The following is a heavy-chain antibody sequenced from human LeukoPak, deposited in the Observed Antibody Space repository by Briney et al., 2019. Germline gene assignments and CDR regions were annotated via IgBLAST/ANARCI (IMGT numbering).Heavy chain of an antibody. Sequence: GGSLRLSCAASGFTFSSYWMNWARQAPGKGLGWVASINHNGNVNYYVDSVKGRFTISRDNAENSLYLQMNSLRAEDTALYYCARKRPNYFDYWGQGTLVTVSS. CDR2: INHNGNVN. CDR1: GFTFSSYW. J-gene: IGHJ4*02. V-gene: IGHV3-7*01. CDR3: ARKRPNYFDY.